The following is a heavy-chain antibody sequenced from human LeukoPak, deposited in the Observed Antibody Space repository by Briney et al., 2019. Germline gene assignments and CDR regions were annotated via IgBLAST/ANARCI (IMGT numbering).Heavy chain of an antibody. V-gene: IGHV3-53*01. CDR1: GGSFSGYY. CDR2: IYSGGST. D-gene: IGHD6-19*01. CDR3: ARDQAVAGMCDY. Sequence: LSLTCAVYGGSFSGYYWSWIRQPPGKGLEWVSVIYSGGSTYYADSVKGRFTISRDNSKNTLYLQMNSLRAEDTAVYYCARDQAVAGMCDYWGQGTLVTVSS. J-gene: IGHJ4*02.